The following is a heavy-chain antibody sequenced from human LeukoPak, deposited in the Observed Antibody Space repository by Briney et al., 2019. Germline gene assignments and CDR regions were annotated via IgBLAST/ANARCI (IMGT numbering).Heavy chain of an antibody. Sequence: GGSLRLSCAASGVSVSQYWMTWVRQAPGKGLECVANINQDGSETYYVESVKGRFTISRGNSKNTLYLQMNSLRAEDTAVYYCAREMKDYVWGSYRYYFDYWGQGTLVTVSS. V-gene: IGHV3-7*01. D-gene: IGHD3-16*02. CDR2: INQDGSET. CDR3: AREMKDYVWGSYRYYFDY. CDR1: GVSVSQYW. J-gene: IGHJ4*02.